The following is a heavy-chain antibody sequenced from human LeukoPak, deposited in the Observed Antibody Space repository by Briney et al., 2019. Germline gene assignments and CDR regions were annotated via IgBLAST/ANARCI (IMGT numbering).Heavy chain of an antibody. CDR1: GGTFSSFA. J-gene: IGHJ5*02. V-gene: IGHV1-69*13. D-gene: IGHD3-10*01. CDR2: IIPIFGTA. CDR3: ARGEMVRGVQYNWFDP. Sequence: SVKVSCKASGGTFSSFAISWVRQAPGQGLEWMGGIIPIFGTANYAQKFQGRVTITADESTSTAYMELSSLRSEDTAVYYCARGEMVRGVQYNWFDPWGQGTLVTVSS.